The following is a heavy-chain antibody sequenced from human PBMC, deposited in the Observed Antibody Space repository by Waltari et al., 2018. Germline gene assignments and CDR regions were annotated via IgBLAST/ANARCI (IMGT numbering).Heavy chain of an antibody. V-gene: IGHV1-2*02. CDR2: SNPNSGGT. Sequence: QVQLVQSGAEVKKPGASVKVSCKASGYTFTGYYMHWVRQAPGQGLEWMGWSNPNSGGTNYAQKFQGRVTMTRDTSISTAYMELSRLRSDDTAVYYCARATYYYDSSGYYGPDYWGQGTLVTVSS. CDR1: GYTFTGYY. D-gene: IGHD3-22*01. J-gene: IGHJ4*02. CDR3: ARATYYYDSSGYYGPDY.